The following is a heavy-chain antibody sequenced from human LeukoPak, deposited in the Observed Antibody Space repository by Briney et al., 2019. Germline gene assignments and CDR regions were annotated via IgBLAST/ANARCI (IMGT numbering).Heavy chain of an antibody. CDR2: IYYSGST. J-gene: IGHJ4*02. CDR3: ARVLPTRVGRGAFNY. Sequence: SETLSLTCTFYGGSIRNYYWSWIREPPGRGLEWIGYIYYSGSTNYNPSLKSRVTISVDTSKNQFSLKLSSVTAADTAVYYCARVLPTRVGRGAFNYWGQGTLVTVSS. CDR1: GGSIRNYY. V-gene: IGHV4-59*01. D-gene: IGHD1-26*01.